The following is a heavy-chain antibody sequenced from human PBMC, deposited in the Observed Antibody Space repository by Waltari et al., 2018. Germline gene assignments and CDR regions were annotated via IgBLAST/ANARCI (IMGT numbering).Heavy chain of an antibody. CDR2: INAGNGNT. Sequence: QVQLVQSGAEVKKPGASVKVSCKASGYTFTSYAMHWVRQAPGQRLEWMGWINAGNGNTKYSQKFQGRVTITRDTSASTAYMELSSLRSEDTAVYYCARDSSGWYKVDYWGQGTLVTVSS. J-gene: IGHJ4*02. CDR3: ARDSSGWYKVDY. V-gene: IGHV1-3*01. CDR1: GYTFTSYA. D-gene: IGHD6-19*01.